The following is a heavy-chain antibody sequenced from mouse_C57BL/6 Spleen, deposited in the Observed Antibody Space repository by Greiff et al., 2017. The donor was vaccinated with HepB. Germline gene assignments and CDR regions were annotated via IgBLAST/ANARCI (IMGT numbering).Heavy chain of an antibody. CDR2: IHPNSGST. CDR1: GYTFTSYW. CDR3: ARHSLYYGSGFAY. J-gene: IGHJ3*01. V-gene: IGHV1-64*01. Sequence: VKLQQPGAELVKPGASVKLSCKASGYTFTSYWMHWVKQRPGQGLEWIGMIHPNSGSTNYNEKFKSKATLTVDKSSSTAYMQLSSLTSEDSAVYYCARHSLYYGSGFAYWGQGTLVTVSA. D-gene: IGHD1-1*01.